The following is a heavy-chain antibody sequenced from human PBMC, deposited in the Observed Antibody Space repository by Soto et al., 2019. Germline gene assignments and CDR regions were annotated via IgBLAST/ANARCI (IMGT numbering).Heavy chain of an antibody. CDR1: GFTFSSYS. D-gene: IGHD4-17*01. CDR2: ISSSSYI. V-gene: IGHV3-21*01. J-gene: IGHJ6*02. Sequence: GGSLRLSCAASGFTFSSYSMNWVRQAPGKGLEWVSSISSSSYIYYADSVKGRFTISRDNAKNSLYLQMNSLRAEDTAVYYCARDQGTVYYYGMDVWGQGTTVTVSS. CDR3: ARDQGTVYYYGMDV.